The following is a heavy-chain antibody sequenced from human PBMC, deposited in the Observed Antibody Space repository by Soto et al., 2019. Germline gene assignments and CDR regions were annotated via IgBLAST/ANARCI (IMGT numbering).Heavy chain of an antibody. CDR1: GGSLSSGGYS. J-gene: IGHJ4*02. CDR3: ARGASSGYQNDQYFDY. CDR2: IYHSGST. D-gene: IGHD3-22*01. Sequence: SETLSLTCAVSGGSLSSGGYSWSWIRQPPGKGLEWIGYIYHSGSTYYNPSLKSRVTISVDRSKNQFSLKLSSVTAADTAVYYCARGASSGYQNDQYFDYWRQGTLVTVSS. V-gene: IGHV4-30-2*01.